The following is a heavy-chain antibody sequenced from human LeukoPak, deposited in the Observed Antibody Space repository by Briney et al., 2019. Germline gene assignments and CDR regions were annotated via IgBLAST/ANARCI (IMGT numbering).Heavy chain of an antibody. CDR1: GGSIGDYY. V-gene: IGHV4-59*08. Sequence: PSETLSLTCIVTGGSIGDYYRSWIRQAPGRGLECIAYMHYSGIQNYNPSLKSRATVSIATSINQFSLRVDSVTAADTAVYYCARHGGSAFYFHHQRAFDIWGQGTVVTVSS. CDR2: MHYSGIQ. J-gene: IGHJ3*02. D-gene: IGHD3-10*01. CDR3: ARHGGSAFYFHHQRAFDI.